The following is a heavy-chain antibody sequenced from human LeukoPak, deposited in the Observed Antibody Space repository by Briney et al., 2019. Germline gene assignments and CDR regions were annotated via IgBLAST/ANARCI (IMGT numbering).Heavy chain of an antibody. D-gene: IGHD2/OR15-2a*01. Sequence: SETLSLTCTVSGGSFSGHYWSWIRQPAGKGPEWMGRINTSGTTRYDPSLKSRVTMSVDTSKNQFSLRLTSVTAADTAVYYCARGLSASYDFNWFDSWGQGTLVTVSS. CDR2: INTSGTT. CDR1: GGSFSGHY. J-gene: IGHJ5*01. V-gene: IGHV4-4*07. CDR3: ARGLSASYDFNWFDS.